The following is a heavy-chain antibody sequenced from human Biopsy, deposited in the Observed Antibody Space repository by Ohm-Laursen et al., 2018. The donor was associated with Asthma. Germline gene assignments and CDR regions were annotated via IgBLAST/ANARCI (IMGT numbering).Heavy chain of an antibody. V-gene: IGHV3-53*01. J-gene: IGHJ4*02. CDR1: GFAVSRDH. D-gene: IGHD3-22*01. CDR2: IYSGGTS. Sequence: SLRLSCAASGFAVSRDHMFWVRQAPGKGLEWVSVIYSGGTSHTADSVRGRFTISRDHSKNTLYLQIHSLRAEDTAVYYCARGDSSNWSHYYFDYWGQGTLVTVSS. CDR3: ARGDSSNWSHYYFDY.